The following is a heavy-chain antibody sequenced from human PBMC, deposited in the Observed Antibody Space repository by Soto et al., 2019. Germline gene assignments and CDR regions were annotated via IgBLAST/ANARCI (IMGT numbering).Heavy chain of an antibody. CDR3: ARAFQPHSYGYDY. CDR1: GGTFNSSA. V-gene: IGHV1-69*01. D-gene: IGHD5-18*01. CDR2: IIPIFGTA. J-gene: IGHJ4*02. Sequence: CVEVSCAASGGTFNSSAISGVRQEPGQGLEWMGGIIPIFGTANYAQKFQGRVTITADESTSTAYLELSSLRSEDTAVYYCARAFQPHSYGYDYWGQGTLVTDPS.